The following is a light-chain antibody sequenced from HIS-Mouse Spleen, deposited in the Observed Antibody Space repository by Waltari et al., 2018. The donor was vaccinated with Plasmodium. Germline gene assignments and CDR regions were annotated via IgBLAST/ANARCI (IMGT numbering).Light chain of an antibody. CDR2: EDS. CDR1: ALPKQY. Sequence: SYELSQPPSVSVSPGQTARITCSGDALPKQYAYWYQQKSGQAPVLVIYEDSKRPPGIPERFSGSSSGKMATLTISGAQVEDDADYYCYSTDSSGNHRVFGGGTKLTVL. CDR3: YSTDSSGNHRV. V-gene: IGLV3-10*01. J-gene: IGLJ3*02.